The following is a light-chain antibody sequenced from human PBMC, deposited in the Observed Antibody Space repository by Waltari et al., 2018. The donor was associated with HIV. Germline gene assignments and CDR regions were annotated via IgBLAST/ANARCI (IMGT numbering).Light chain of an antibody. CDR2: GAS. V-gene: IGKV1-27*01. Sequence: DIEMTQSPSSLSASIGDSVTLTCRACQDISNYLAWYQQRPGQIPKLLIHGASTLRSGVPFRFSGSGSGTHFTLTITGLLPEDVATYYCQKYDSAPFTFGPGTRVDI. CDR1: QDISNY. CDR3: QKYDSAPFT. J-gene: IGKJ2*01.